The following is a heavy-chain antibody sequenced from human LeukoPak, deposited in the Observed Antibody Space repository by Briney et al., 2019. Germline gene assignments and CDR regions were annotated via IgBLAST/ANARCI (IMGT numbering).Heavy chain of an antibody. CDR1: GGSISSGDYY. CDR2: IYYSGST. CDR3: ARTRGKNYYFDY. J-gene: IGHJ4*02. D-gene: IGHD3-10*01. V-gene: IGHV4-30-4*01. Sequence: PSETLSLTCTVSGGSISSGDYYWSWIRQPPGKGLEWIGYIYYSGSTYYNPSLKSRVTISVDTSKNQFSLKLSSVTAADTAVYYCARTRGKNYYFDYWGQGTLVTVSS.